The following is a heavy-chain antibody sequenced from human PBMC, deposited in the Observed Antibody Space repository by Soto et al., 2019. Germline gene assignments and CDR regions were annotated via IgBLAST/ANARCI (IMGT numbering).Heavy chain of an antibody. J-gene: IGHJ6*02. CDR3: TQEGVVVVPAAIHYYYGMDV. V-gene: IGHV3-15*01. Sequence: LRLSCAASGFTFSNAWMSWVRQAPGKGLEWVGRIKSKTDGGTTDYAAPVKGRFTISRDDSKNALYLQMNSLKTEDTAVYYCTQEGVVVVPAAIHYYYGMDVWGQGTTVTVSS. D-gene: IGHD2-2*01. CDR1: GFTFSNAW. CDR2: IKSKTDGGTT.